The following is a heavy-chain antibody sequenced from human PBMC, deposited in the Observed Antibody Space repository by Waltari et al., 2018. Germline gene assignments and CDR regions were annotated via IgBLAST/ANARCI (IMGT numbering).Heavy chain of an antibody. V-gene: IGHV4-39*01. J-gene: IGHJ4*02. CDR1: GFPVHRSRYY. Sequence: QLQESGPGLVKPSETLSLPCTVSGFPVHRSRYYWGWIRQPPGRGLEWIGNVDYRGNIHYNPSLKSRLAMSVDTSENQVSLRLSSVTAADTAVYYCARQWIDGLLTDYYNPWDSWGRGTPVIVSS. D-gene: IGHD3-9*01. CDR2: VDYRGNI. CDR3: ARQWIDGLLTDYYNPWDS.